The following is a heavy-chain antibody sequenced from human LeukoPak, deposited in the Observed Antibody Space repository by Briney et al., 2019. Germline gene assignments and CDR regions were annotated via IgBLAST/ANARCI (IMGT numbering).Heavy chain of an antibody. D-gene: IGHD3-22*01. CDR1: GYGFTHYW. CDR2: IYPGDSDT. CDR3: ARGSYYDSAGYVAAH. Sequence: PGESLKISCKGSGYGFTHYWIGWVRQRPGGGLEWMGIIYPGDSDTLYSPSFQGQVTISADKSINTAYLHFGSLKASDTATYYCARGSYYDSAGYVAAHWGQGTLVTVSS. V-gene: IGHV5-51*01. J-gene: IGHJ4*02.